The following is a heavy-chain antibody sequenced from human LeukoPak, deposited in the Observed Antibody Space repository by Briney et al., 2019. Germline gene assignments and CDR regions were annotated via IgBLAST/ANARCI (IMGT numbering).Heavy chain of an antibody. D-gene: IGHD1/OR15-1a*01. Sequence: SETLSLICDVDGASLSNSYWTWIRQFPGKGLEWIGDISHRGGVNYNPSLKSRVIMSADTSKNQFSLKVTSMTAADTAVYYCARAWKGETSASSYGNNSGPWGQGTLVTVSS. CDR2: ISHRGGV. J-gene: IGHJ5*02. CDR1: GASLSNSY. V-gene: IGHV4-34*01. CDR3: ARAWKGETSASSYGNNSGP.